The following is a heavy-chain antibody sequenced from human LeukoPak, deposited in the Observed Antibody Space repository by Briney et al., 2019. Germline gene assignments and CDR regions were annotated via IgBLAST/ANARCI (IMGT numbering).Heavy chain of an antibody. CDR1: GGSFSGYY. J-gene: IGHJ3*02. CDR2: INHSGST. CDR3: ARRPVKNRIAVSGRLGTFDI. V-gene: IGHV4-34*01. Sequence: TSSETLSLTCAVYGGSFSGYYWSWIRQPPGKGLEWIGEINHSGSTNYNPSLKSRVTISVDTSKNQFSLKLSSVTAADTAVYYCARRPVKNRIAVSGRLGTFDIWGQGTMVTVSS. D-gene: IGHD6-19*01.